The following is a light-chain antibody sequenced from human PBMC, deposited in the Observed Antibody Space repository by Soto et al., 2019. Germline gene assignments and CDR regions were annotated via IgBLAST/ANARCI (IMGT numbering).Light chain of an antibody. CDR2: EVN. Sequence: QSVLTQPASVSGSPGQSITIACTGTSNDVGDYKYVSWYQHHPGKAPKLLIFEVNNRPSGVSYRFSGSKFGNMASLTISGLQAEDEADYFCTSYATYSTLVFGGGTKLTVL. J-gene: IGLJ2*01. V-gene: IGLV2-14*01. CDR3: TSYATYSTLV. CDR1: SNDVGDYKY.